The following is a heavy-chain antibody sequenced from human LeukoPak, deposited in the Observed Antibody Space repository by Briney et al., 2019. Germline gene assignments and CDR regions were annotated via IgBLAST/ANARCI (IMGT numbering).Heavy chain of an antibody. Sequence: GASVKVSCKASGYTFTSYGISWVRQAPGQGLEWMGWINPNSGGTKYEQRFQGRVTMTRDTSISTAYMELSSLSSDDTAVYYCARAVSTYCSTTKCYPGEGYWGQGSLVTVSS. V-gene: IGHV1-2*02. CDR2: INPNSGGT. CDR1: GYTFTSYG. J-gene: IGHJ4*02. D-gene: IGHD2-2*01. CDR3: ARAVSTYCSTTKCYPGEGY.